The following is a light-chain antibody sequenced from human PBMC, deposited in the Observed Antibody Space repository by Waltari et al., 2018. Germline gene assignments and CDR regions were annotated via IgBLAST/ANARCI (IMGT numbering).Light chain of an antibody. CDR2: YKSDSDK. V-gene: IGLV5-45*03. Sequence: QAVLTQPSSLSASPGASASLTCTLRSGVNVANHRLYWYQQKPGSPPQYLLRYKSDSDKQQGSGVPSLISGSKDASANAGILLISGLQSEDGADYYCMIWRSGASEFGGGTKLTVL. J-gene: IGLJ2*01. CDR1: SGVNVANHR. CDR3: MIWRSGASE.